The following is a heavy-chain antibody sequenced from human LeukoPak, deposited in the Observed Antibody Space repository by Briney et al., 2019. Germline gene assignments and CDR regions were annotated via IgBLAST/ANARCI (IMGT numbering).Heavy chain of an antibody. CDR3: AREVEMATIGVDAFDI. CDR1: GGTFSSYA. J-gene: IGHJ3*02. V-gene: IGHV1-69*05. CDR2: IIPIFGTA. Sequence: GASVKVSCKASGGTFSSYATSWVRQAPGQGLEWMGGIIPIFGTANYAQKFQGRVTITTDESTSTAYMELSSLRSEDTAVYYCAREVEMATIGVDAFDIWGQGTMVTVSS. D-gene: IGHD5-24*01.